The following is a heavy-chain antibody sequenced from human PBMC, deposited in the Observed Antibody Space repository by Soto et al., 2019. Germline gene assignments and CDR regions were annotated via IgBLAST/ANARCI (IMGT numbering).Heavy chain of an antibody. D-gene: IGHD6-13*01. CDR2: ISGSGGST. Sequence: EVQLLESGGGLVQPGGSLRLACAASGFTFSNYAVTWVRQAPGKGLESVSTISGSGGSTYYADSVKGRFTISRDNSKNTLYLKVNSLRADDKAVYYCAKDQGSSSYEIDYWGQGTLVTVSS. V-gene: IGHV3-23*01. CDR1: GFTFSNYA. CDR3: AKDQGSSSYEIDY. J-gene: IGHJ4*02.